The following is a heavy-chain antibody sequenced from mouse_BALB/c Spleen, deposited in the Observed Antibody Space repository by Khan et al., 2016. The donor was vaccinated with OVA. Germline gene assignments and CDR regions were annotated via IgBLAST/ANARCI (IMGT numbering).Heavy chain of an antibody. J-gene: IGHJ4*01. D-gene: IGHD2-14*01. CDR2: ISYSGST. V-gene: IGHV3-2*02. CDR1: GYSITSDYA. CDR3: ARSGYGYDEAMDY. Sequence: QLEESGPGLVKPSQSLSLTCTVTGYSITSDYAWNWIRQFPGNQLEWMGYISYSGSTSYDASLKSRISSTRDTSKNPFFLQLNSVTTEDTATYYCARSGYGYDEAMDYWGQGTSVTVSS.